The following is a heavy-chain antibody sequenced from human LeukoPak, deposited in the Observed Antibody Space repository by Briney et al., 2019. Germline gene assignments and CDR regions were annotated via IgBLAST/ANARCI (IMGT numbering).Heavy chain of an antibody. CDR2: ITGGGTST. D-gene: IGHD6-13*01. J-gene: IGHJ4*02. Sequence: SGGSLRLSCAACGFTFSSCVMSWGRQAPGKGLEWVSTITGGGTSTYYADSVKGRFTISRDNSKNTLFLQMASLGAGDTAIYYCAKGLYTSSGYHFQSWSQGTLLTVSS. V-gene: IGHV3-23*01. CDR3: AKGLYTSSGYHFQS. CDR1: GFTFSSCV.